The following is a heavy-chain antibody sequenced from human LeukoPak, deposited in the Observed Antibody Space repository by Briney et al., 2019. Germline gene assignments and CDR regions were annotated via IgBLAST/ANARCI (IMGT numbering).Heavy chain of an antibody. J-gene: IGHJ6*02. V-gene: IGHV3-30-3*01. CDR1: GFTFSSYA. CDR2: ISYDGSNK. Sequence: GRSLRPSCAASGFTFSSYAMHWVRQAPGKGLEWVAVISYDGSNKYYADSVKGRFTISRDNSKNTLYLQMNSLRAEDTAVYYCARDSMHPAYCGGDCYGSYYYGMDVWGQGTTVTVSS. CDR3: ARDSMHPAYCGGDCYGSYYYGMDV. D-gene: IGHD2-21*02.